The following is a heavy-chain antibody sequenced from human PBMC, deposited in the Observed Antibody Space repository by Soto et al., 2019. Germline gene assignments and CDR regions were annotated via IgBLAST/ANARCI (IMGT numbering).Heavy chain of an antibody. D-gene: IGHD3-10*01. CDR1: GGSISSYY. J-gene: IGHJ4*02. CDR3: ARGDYYGSGRYKF. CDR2: IYYSGST. V-gene: IGHV4-59*01. Sequence: SETLSLTCTVSGGSISSYYWSWIRQPPGKGLEWIGYIYYSGSTNYNPSLKSRVTISVDTSKNQFSLKLSSVTAADTAVYYCARGDYYGSGRYKFRGQGTPVTVSS.